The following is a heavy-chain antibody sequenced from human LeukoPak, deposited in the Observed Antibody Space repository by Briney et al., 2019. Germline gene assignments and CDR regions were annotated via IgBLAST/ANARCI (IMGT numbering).Heavy chain of an antibody. J-gene: IGHJ4*02. CDR3: ARDPVAGYYFDY. CDR2: ISYDGSNK. CDR1: GFTSSSYA. D-gene: IGHD6-19*01. V-gene: IGHV3-30-3*01. Sequence: PGRSLRLSCAASGFTSSSYAMHWVRQAPGKGLEWVAVISYDGSNKYYADSVKGRFTISRDNSKNTLYLQMNSLRAEDTAVYYCARDPVAGYYFDYRGQGTLVTVSS.